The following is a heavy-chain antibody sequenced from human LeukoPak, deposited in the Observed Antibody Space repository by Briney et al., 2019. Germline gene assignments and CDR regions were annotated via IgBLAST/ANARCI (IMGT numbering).Heavy chain of an antibody. D-gene: IGHD2-2*01. J-gene: IGHJ5*02. CDR2: IRYDGSNK. CDR1: GFTFSTCG. Sequence: PGGSLRLSCAASGFTFSTCGMHWVRQAPGKGLGWVAFIRYDGSNKYYADSVKGRFTISRDNSKNTLYLQMNSLRAEDTAVYYCAKDTMPPKAGSDPWGQGTLVTVSS. V-gene: IGHV3-30*02. CDR3: AKDTMPPKAGSDP.